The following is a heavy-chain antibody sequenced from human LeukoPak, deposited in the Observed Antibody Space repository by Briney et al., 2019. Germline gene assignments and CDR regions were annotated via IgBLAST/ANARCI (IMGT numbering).Heavy chain of an antibody. V-gene: IGHV4-34*01. CDR3: VVLYYDSSGYAFDY. CDR2: INHSGST. Sequence: PSGALPLTCVVYRGSFSGYYWSWIRQPPGRGLEWVGEINHSGSTNYNPSLKSRVTISVDTSKNQFSLKLSSVTAADTAVYYCVVLYYDSSGYAFDYWGQGTLVTVSS. J-gene: IGHJ4*02. D-gene: IGHD3-22*01. CDR1: RGSFSGYY.